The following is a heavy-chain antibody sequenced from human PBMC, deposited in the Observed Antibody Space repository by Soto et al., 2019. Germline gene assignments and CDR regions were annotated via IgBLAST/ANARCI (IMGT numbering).Heavy chain of an antibody. Sequence: SETLSLTCIVSGVSISSSTQYWGWIRQPPGKGLEWLASIYSSGRTYYNPPLKSRLTISVDTSKNQVSLELSTMTAADAAVYYCAVGSSGFYYIYWGQGIQVTVS. J-gene: IGHJ4*02. CDR1: GVSISSSTQY. CDR2: IYSSGRT. D-gene: IGHD1-26*01. V-gene: IGHV4-39*01. CDR3: AVGSSGFYYIY.